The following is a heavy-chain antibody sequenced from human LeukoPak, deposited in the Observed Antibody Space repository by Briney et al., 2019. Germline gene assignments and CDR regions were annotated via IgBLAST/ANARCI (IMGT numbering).Heavy chain of an antibody. D-gene: IGHD1-26*01. CDR3: AIAPTDSETYYGGFDY. J-gene: IGHJ4*02. CDR2: ISTSWGT. Sequence: SETLSLTCTVSDDSITSYYWSWIRQPAGRGLEWIGHISTSWGTNYNPSLMSRVTMSVDTSKNQFSLKLRSLTAADTAVYHCAIAPTDSETYYGGFDYWGQGTLVTVSS. V-gene: IGHV4-4*07. CDR1: DDSITSYY.